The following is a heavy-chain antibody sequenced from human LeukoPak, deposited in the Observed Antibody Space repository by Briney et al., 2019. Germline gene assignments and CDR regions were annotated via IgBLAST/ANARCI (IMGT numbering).Heavy chain of an antibody. J-gene: IGHJ6*03. CDR2: ISWNSGHR. CDR1: GFTFDDYA. CDR3: ASSRPFGVWGYYMDV. D-gene: IGHD3-10*01. Sequence: GGSLRLSCAASGFTFDDYAMHWVRQAPGKGLEWVSGISWNSGHRGYADSVKGRFTISRDNAKNTLYLQMNSLRAEDTAVYYCASSRPFGVWGYYMDVWGKGTTVTVSS. V-gene: IGHV3-9*01.